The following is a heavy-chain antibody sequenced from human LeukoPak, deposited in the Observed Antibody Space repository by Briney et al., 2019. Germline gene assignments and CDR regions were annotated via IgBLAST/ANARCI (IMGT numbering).Heavy chain of an antibody. D-gene: IGHD6-13*01. J-gene: IGHJ5*02. CDR2: IIPMFGTA. Sequence: ASVKVSCKASGGTFSSYEISWVRQAPGQGLEWMGGIIPMFGTAKYAQKFQGRVTITTDKSTSTAYMELSSLRSEDTAVYYCARGFFTSSSWEPLGWFDPWGQGTLVTVSS. CDR3: ARGFFTSSSWEPLGWFDP. V-gene: IGHV1-69*05. CDR1: GGTFSSYE.